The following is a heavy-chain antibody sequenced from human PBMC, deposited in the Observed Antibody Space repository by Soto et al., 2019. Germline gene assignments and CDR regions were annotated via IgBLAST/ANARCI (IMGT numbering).Heavy chain of an antibody. CDR3: ARHPSDFWFDP. D-gene: IGHD2-21*02. CDR1: GGSLSSSSYF. V-gene: IGHV4-39*01. J-gene: IGHJ5*02. CDR2: IYYSGST. Sequence: ASETLSLTCIVSGGSLSSSSYFWGWVRQPPGKGLEWIGSIYYSGSTYYNPSLKSRVTVSVDTSENQFSLKLSSVTAADTAVYYCARHPSDFWFDPWGQGTLVTVSS.